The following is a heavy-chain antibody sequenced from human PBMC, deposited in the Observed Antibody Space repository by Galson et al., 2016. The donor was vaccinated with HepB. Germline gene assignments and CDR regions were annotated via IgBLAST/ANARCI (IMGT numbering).Heavy chain of an antibody. Sequence: SETLSLTCAVYGGSFSGYYWSWIRQPPGKGLEWIGKINHSGSSNYNPSLKSRVTIPVDTSKSQFSLELTSVTAADTAVYYCARGKSVRVVGYYYYYGMDVRGQGTTVTVS. D-gene: IGHD3-10*02. J-gene: IGHJ6*02. CDR2: INHSGSS. CDR3: ARGKSVRVVGYYYYYGMDV. CDR1: GGSFSGYY. V-gene: IGHV4-34*01.